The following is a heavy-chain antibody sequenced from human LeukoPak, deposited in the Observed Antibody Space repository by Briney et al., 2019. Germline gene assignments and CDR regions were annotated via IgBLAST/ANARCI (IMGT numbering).Heavy chain of an antibody. Sequence: SETLSLTCTVSGGSISSGSYYWGWIRQPPGKGLEWIGSIYYSGSTYYNPSLKSRVTISVDTSKNQFSLKLSSVTAADTAVYYCARHPKLRYIVAAAGTGWFDPWGQGTLVTVSS. D-gene: IGHD6-13*01. V-gene: IGHV4-39*01. CDR3: ARHPKLRYIVAAAGTGWFDP. CDR1: GGSISSGSYY. CDR2: IYYSGST. J-gene: IGHJ5*02.